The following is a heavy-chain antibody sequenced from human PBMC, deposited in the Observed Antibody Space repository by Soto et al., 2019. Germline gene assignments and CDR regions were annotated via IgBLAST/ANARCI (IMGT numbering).Heavy chain of an antibody. D-gene: IGHD3-3*01. J-gene: IGHJ4*02. CDR3: ARVSSGFLEWLFLYY. CDR2: ISSSSSTI. Sequence: EVQLVESGGGLVQPGGSLRLSCAASGFIFSDYSMNWVRQAPGKGLEWVSYISSSSSTIYYSDSVKGRFTISRDNAKNSLYLQMNSLRAEDTAIYYCARVSSGFLEWLFLYYWGQGTLVTVSS. CDR1: GFIFSDYS. V-gene: IGHV3-48*01.